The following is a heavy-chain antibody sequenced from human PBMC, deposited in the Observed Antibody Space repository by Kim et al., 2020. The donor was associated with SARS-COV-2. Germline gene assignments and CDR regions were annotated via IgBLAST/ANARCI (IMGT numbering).Heavy chain of an antibody. CDR1: GYTFTSYD. V-gene: IGHV1-8*01. D-gene: IGHD3-10*01. Sequence: ASVKVSCKASGYTFTSYDINWVRQATGQGLEWMGWMNPNSGNTGYAQKFQGRVTMTRNTSISTAYMELSSLRSEDTAVYYCARGWGGWFGELLYFDYWGQGTLVTVSS. J-gene: IGHJ4*02. CDR2: MNPNSGNT. CDR3: ARGWGGWFGELLYFDY.